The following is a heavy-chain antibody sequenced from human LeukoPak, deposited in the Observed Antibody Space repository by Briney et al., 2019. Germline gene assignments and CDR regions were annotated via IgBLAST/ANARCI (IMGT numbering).Heavy chain of an antibody. Sequence: GGSLRLSCAASGFTVSSNYMSWVRQAPGKGLEWVSSISSSSSYIYYADSVKGRFTISRDNAKNSLYLQMNSLRAEDTAVYYCAREDCGGDCYFDYWGQGTLVTVSS. CDR1: GFTVSSNY. J-gene: IGHJ4*02. CDR2: ISSSSSYI. D-gene: IGHD2-21*02. V-gene: IGHV3-21*01. CDR3: AREDCGGDCYFDY.